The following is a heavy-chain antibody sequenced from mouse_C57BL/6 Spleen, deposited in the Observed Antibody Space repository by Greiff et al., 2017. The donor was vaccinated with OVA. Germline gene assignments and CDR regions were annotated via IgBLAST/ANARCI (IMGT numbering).Heavy chain of an antibody. CDR3: ARRGGSSFDWYFDV. CDR2: ISSGGSYT. D-gene: IGHD1-1*01. J-gene: IGHJ1*03. Sequence: DVMLVESGGDLVKPGGSLKLSCAASGFTFSSYGMSWVRQTPDKRLEWVATISSGGSYTYYPDSVKGRFPISRDNAKNTLYLQMSSLKSEDTAMYYCARRGGSSFDWYFDVWGTGTTVTVSS. V-gene: IGHV5-6*02. CDR1: GFTFSSYG.